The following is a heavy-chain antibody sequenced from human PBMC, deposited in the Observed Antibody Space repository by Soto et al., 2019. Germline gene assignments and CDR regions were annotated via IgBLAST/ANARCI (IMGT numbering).Heavy chain of an antibody. Sequence: SETLSLTCAVYGGSFSGYYWSWIRQPPGKGLEWIGEINHSGSTNYNPSRKSRVTISVDTSKNQFSLKLSSVTAADTAVYYCARESGFAGTYNWFDPWGQGTLVTVSS. J-gene: IGHJ5*02. CDR3: ARESGFAGTYNWFDP. V-gene: IGHV4-34*01. CDR2: INHSGST. CDR1: GGSFSGYY. D-gene: IGHD1-1*01.